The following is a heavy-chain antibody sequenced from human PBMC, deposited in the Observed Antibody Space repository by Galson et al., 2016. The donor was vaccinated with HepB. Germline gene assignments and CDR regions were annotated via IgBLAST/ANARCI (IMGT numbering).Heavy chain of an antibody. J-gene: IGHJ4*02. V-gene: IGHV3-7*01. Sequence: SLRLSCAASGFSFSSYYMSWVRQGPGKGLEWVAHIKDDGSQKYYVDSVKGRFTISRDNAKNSLSLQLNSLRAEDTAVYYCARVAHDYVWGSYRHWGMDSWGQGTLVIVSS. D-gene: IGHD3-16*02. CDR2: IKDDGSQK. CDR3: ARVAHDYVWGSYRHWGMDS. CDR1: GFSFSSYY.